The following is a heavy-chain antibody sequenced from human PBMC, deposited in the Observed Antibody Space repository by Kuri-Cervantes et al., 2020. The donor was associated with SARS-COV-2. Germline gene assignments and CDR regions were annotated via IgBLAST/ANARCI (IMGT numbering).Heavy chain of an antibody. CDR2: INSDGSST. CDR3: ARSFRYCSGGSCYDYYYGMDV. V-gene: IGHV3-74*01. Sequence: GESLKISCAASGFTFSSYWMHWVRQAPGKGLVWVSRINSDGSSTSYADSVKGRFTISRDNSKNTLYLQMNSLRAEDTAVYYCARSFRYCSGGSCYDYYYGMDVWGQGTTVTVSS. D-gene: IGHD2-15*01. J-gene: IGHJ6*02. CDR1: GFTFSSYW.